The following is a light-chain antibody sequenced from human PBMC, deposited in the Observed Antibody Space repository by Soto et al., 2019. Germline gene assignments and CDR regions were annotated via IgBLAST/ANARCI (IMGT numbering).Light chain of an antibody. Sequence: QSALTQPASVSGSPGQSITLSCIGTSSDIGDYDYVSWYQRHPGRAPQLIIFDVNNRPSGVSNLFSGSKSGNTASLTISGLQAEDEADYYCTSYSSGSTHVVFGGGTKLTVL. CDR3: TSYSSGSTHVV. V-gene: IGLV2-14*01. J-gene: IGLJ2*01. CDR2: DVN. CDR1: SSDIGDYDY.